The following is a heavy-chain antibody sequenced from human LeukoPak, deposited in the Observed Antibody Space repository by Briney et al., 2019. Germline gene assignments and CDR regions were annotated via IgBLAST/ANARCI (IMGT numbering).Heavy chain of an antibody. CDR1: GGSISSYY. V-gene: IGHV4-59*12. Sequence: SETLSLTCTVSGGSISSYYWSWIRQPPGKGLEWIGYIYYSGSTNYNPSLKSRVTISVDTSKNQFSLKLSSVTAADTAVYYCARRGGSVHGRQLLYLSGSFDYWGQGTLVTVSS. D-gene: IGHD2-2*02. J-gene: IGHJ4*02. CDR3: ARRGGSVHGRQLLYLSGSFDY. CDR2: IYYSGST.